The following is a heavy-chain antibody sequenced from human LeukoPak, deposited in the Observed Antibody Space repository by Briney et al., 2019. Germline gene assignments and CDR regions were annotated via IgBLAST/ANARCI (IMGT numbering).Heavy chain of an antibody. D-gene: IGHD3-3*01. CDR2: INHSGST. J-gene: IGHJ5*02. CDR1: GGSFSGYY. CDR3: ARDLRITIFGVVISNWFDP. Sequence: SETLSLTCAVYGGSFSGYYWSWIRQPPGKGLEWIGEINHSGSTNYNPSLKSRVTISVDTSKNQFSLKLSSVTAADTAVYYCARDLRITIFGVVISNWFDPWGQGTLVTVSS. V-gene: IGHV4-34*01.